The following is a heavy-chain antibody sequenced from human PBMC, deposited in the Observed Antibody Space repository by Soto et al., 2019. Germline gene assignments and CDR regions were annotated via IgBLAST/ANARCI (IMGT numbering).Heavy chain of an antibody. J-gene: IGHJ4*02. CDR1: GGSISSSSYY. CDR3: ARTSRLRFLEWSYDY. CDR2: IYYSGST. V-gene: IGHV4-39*01. Sequence: SETLSLTCTVSGGSISSSSYYWGWIGQPPGKGLEWIGSIYYSGSTYYNPSPKSRVTISVDTSKNQFSLKLSSVTAADTAVYYCARTSRLRFLEWSYDYWGQGTLVTVSS. D-gene: IGHD3-3*01.